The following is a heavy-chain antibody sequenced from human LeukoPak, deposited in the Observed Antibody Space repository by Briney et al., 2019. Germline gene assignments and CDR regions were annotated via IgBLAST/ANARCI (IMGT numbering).Heavy chain of an antibody. CDR3: ARGFYDSSGNWKY. Sequence: SETLSLTCAVYGGSFSGYYWSWIRQPPGKGLEWIGEINHSGSTNYNPSLKSRVTISVDTSKNQFSLKLSSVTAADTAVYYCARGFYDSSGNWKYWGQGTLVTVSS. CDR1: GGSFSGYY. CDR2: INHSGST. D-gene: IGHD3-22*01. V-gene: IGHV4-34*01. J-gene: IGHJ4*02.